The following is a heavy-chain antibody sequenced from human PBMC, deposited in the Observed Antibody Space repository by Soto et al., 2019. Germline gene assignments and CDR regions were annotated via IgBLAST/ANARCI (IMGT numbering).Heavy chain of an antibody. Sequence: SETLSLTCAVYGGSFSGYSWTWIRQPPGTGLEWIGEINHTGSTNYNPSLKSRVTISVDTSKNQFSLKLSSVTAADTAVYYCARLGGSYAVTHFDYWGQGNLVTVS. J-gene: IGHJ4*02. D-gene: IGHD1-26*01. CDR3: ARLGGSYAVTHFDY. CDR2: INHTGST. V-gene: IGHV4-34*01. CDR1: GGSFSGYS.